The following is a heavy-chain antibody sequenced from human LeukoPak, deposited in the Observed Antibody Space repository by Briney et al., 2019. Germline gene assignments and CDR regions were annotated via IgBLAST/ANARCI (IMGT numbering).Heavy chain of an antibody. Sequence: GASVKVSCKASGYTFISYAMNWVRQAPGQGLEWMGGIIPIFGTANYAQKFQGRVTITADESTSTAYMELSSLRSEDTAVYYCASGSDTAMVKSSHYYYGMDVWGQGTTVTVSS. J-gene: IGHJ6*02. V-gene: IGHV1-69*13. CDR1: GYTFISYA. CDR3: ASGSDTAMVKSSHYYYGMDV. D-gene: IGHD5-18*01. CDR2: IIPIFGTA.